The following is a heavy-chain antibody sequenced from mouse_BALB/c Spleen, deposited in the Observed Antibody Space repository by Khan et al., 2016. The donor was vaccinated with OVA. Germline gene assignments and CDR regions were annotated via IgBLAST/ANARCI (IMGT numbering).Heavy chain of an antibody. Sequence: QVQLKESGADLMKPGASVKISCKAIGYTFSSYWIEWVKQTPGHGLEWIGDILHGCLSTNYYETFKGKATFTADTSSNTAYMQLSSLTSEGSAVYHCARGGYGGFAYWGQGTLVTVSA. D-gene: IGHD2-2*01. CDR1: GYTFSSYW. CDR2: ILHGCLST. V-gene: IGHV1-9*01. J-gene: IGHJ3*01. CDR3: ARGGYGGFAY.